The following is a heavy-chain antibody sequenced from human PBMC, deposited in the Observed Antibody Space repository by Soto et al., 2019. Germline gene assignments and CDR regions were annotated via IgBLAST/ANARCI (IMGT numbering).Heavy chain of an antibody. CDR3: ARDRGCISTSCYWPYYYYYGMDV. D-gene: IGHD2-2*01. CDR1: GFTFSSYA. CDR2: ISYDGSNK. Sequence: QVQLVESGGGVVQPGRSLRLSCAASGFTFSSYAMHWVRQAPGKGLEWVAVISYDGSNKYYADSVKGRFTISRDNSKNTPYLQMNSLRAEDTAVYYCARDRGCISTSCYWPYYYYYGMDVWGQGTTVTVSS. V-gene: IGHV3-30-3*01. J-gene: IGHJ6*02.